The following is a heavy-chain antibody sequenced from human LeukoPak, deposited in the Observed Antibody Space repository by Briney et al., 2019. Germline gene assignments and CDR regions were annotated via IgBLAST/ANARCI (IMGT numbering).Heavy chain of an antibody. V-gene: IGHV1-69*13. CDR3: ARTLSGSYRTFDY. Sequence: SANLSCKASGGTLSSYAISCVTQAPGRGLEWMGGIIPIFGTANYAQTLQGRVTITANESTSTVYMELSSLRSEDTAVYYCARTLSGSYRTFDYWGQGTLVTVFS. D-gene: IGHD1-26*01. CDR2: IIPIFGTA. CDR1: GGTLSSYA. J-gene: IGHJ4*02.